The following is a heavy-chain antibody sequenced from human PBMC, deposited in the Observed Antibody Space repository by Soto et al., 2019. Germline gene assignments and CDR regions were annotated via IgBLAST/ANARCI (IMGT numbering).Heavy chain of an antibody. D-gene: IGHD2-2*01. Sequence: PSETLSLTCTVSGGSISLSSYYWGWIRQPPGKGLEWIGSIYSSENTYYNPSLKSRVTISIDTSKNQFSLKLSSVTAADTAVYYCARGSRDCSSTSCGTYYYYMDVWGKGTTVTVSS. CDR2: IYSSENT. CDR3: ARGSRDCSSTSCGTYYYYMDV. CDR1: GGSISLSSYY. V-gene: IGHV4-39*07. J-gene: IGHJ6*03.